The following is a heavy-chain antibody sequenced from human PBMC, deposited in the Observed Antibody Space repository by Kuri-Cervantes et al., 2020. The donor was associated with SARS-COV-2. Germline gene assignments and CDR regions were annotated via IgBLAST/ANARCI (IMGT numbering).Heavy chain of an antibody. CDR2: IYYSGST. D-gene: IGHD1-26*01. V-gene: IGHV4-39*07. CDR3: ARAHSGSYFGNDY. CDR1: GGSISSSSYY. J-gene: IGHJ4*02. Sequence: SETLSLTCTVSGGSISSSSYYWGWIRRPPGKGLEWIGSIYYSGSTNYNPSLKSRVTISVDTSKNQFSLKLSSVTAADTAVYYCARAHSGSYFGNDYWGQGTLVTVSS.